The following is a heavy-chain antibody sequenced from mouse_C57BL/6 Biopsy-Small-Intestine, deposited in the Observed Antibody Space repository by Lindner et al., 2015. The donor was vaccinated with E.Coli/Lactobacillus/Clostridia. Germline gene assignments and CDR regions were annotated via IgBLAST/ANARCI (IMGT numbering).Heavy chain of an antibody. CDR3: ARRDYDYDVGFDY. D-gene: IGHD2-4*01. CDR1: GYTFTDYY. V-gene: IGHV1-19*01. CDR2: INPYNGGT. Sequence: VQLQESGPVLVKPGASVKMSCKASGYTFTDYYMNWVKQSHGKSLEWIGVINPYNGGTSYNQKFKGKATLTVDKSPSTAYMELNSLTSEDSAVYYCARRDYDYDVGFDYWGQGTTLTVSS. J-gene: IGHJ2*01.